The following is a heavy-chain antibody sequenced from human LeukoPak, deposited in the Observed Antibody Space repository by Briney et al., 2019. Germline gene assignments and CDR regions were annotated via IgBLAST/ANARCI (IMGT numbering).Heavy chain of an antibody. CDR3: AREISGFDY. CDR1: GFTLSNYD. J-gene: IGHJ4*02. V-gene: IGHV3-48*01. CDR2: MSSSASTI. D-gene: IGHD6-19*01. Sequence: PGGSLRLSCAASGFTLSNYDMNWVRQAPGKGLEWLSYMSSSASTIYYADSVKGRFTISRDSAKNSLYLQMNTLRVEDTALYYCAREISGFDYWGQGALVTVSS.